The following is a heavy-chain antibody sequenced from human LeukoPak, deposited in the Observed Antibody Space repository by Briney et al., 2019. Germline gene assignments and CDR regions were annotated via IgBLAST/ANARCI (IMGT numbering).Heavy chain of an antibody. CDR3: ARERGYSYGRDAFDI. V-gene: IGHV5-51*01. CDR2: IYPGDSDT. Sequence: GESLKISCKGSGYSFTSYWIGWVRQMPGKGLEWMGIIYPGDSDTRYSPSFQGQVTISADKSISTAYLQRSSLKASDTAMYYCARERGYSYGRDAFDIWGQGTMVTVSS. J-gene: IGHJ3*02. D-gene: IGHD5-18*01. CDR1: GYSFTSYW.